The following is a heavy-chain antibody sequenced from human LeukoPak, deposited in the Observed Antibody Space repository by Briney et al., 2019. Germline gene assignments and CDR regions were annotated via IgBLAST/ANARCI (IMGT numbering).Heavy chain of an antibody. CDR3: AREISGYSYPLDY. CDR1: GGTFSRYA. Sequence: SVKVSCKASGGTFSRYAISWVRQAPGQGLEWMGGIIPISGTTNYAQKFQGRVTITADESTSTAYMELSSLRSEDTAVYYCAREISGYSYPLDYWGQGTLVTVSS. D-gene: IGHD5-18*01. J-gene: IGHJ4*02. V-gene: IGHV1-69*13. CDR2: IIPISGTT.